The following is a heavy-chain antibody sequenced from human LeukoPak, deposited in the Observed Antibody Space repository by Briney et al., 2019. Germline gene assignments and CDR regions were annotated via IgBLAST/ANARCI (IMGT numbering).Heavy chain of an antibody. CDR1: GFTFSSYW. Sequence: GGSLRLSCAASGFTFSSYWMHWVRQAPGKGLVWVSRINSDGSSTSYADSVKGRFTISRDNAKNTLYLQMNSLGAEDTAVYYRAREYGGYNQRDYWGQGTLVTVSS. CDR2: INSDGSST. CDR3: AREYGGYNQRDY. V-gene: IGHV3-74*01. D-gene: IGHD5-12*01. J-gene: IGHJ4*02.